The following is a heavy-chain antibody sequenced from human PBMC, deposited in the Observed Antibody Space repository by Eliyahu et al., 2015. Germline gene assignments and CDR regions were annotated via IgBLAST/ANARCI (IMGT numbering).Heavy chain of an antibody. CDR1: GGSFSGYY. Sequence: QVQLQQWGAGLLKPSETLSLTCAVYGGSFSGYYWXXXRXPPGKGLEWIGEINHSGSTNYNPSLKSRVTISVDTSKNQFSLKLSSVTAADTAVYYCARHSRYCSSTSCPQEESFDYYYGMDVWGQGTTVTVSS. CDR2: INHSGST. J-gene: IGHJ6*02. D-gene: IGHD2-2*01. CDR3: ARHSRYCSSTSCPQEESFDYYYGMDV. V-gene: IGHV4-34*01.